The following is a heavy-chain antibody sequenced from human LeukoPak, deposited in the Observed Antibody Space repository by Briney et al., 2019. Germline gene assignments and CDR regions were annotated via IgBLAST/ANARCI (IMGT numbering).Heavy chain of an antibody. CDR3: ARDEGTYQRGPFEF. CDR2: ISAYNGNT. V-gene: IGHV1-18*01. D-gene: IGHD2-2*01. Sequence: ASVKVSCKASGYTFTTSGISWVRQAPGQGLEWMGWISAYNGNTKYVQKFQGRVIMTADTSTSTAYMELRSLRSDDTAVYYCARDEGTYQRGPFEFWGQGTLVTVSS. J-gene: IGHJ4*02. CDR1: GYTFTTSG.